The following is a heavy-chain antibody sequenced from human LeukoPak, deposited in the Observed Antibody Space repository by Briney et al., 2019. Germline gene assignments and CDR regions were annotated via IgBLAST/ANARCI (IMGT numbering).Heavy chain of an antibody. CDR2: INPNNGVT. Sequence: ASVKVSCKASGYTFTGYYMHWVRQAPGQGPEWMGWINPNNGVTNYAQKFQGRVTMTRDTSISTAYMELSRLRSDDTAVYYCARDLYTIFGVLIQVFDIWGQGTMVTVSS. CDR1: GYTFTGYY. D-gene: IGHD3-3*01. J-gene: IGHJ3*02. V-gene: IGHV1-2*02. CDR3: ARDLYTIFGVLIQVFDI.